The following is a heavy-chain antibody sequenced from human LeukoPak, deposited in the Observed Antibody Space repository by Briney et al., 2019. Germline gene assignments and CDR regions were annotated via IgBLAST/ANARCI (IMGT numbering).Heavy chain of an antibody. CDR2: INHSGST. CDR3: ARAPYYYGSGTVNAFDI. Sequence: SSETLSLTCAVYGGSFSGYYWSWIRQPPGKGLEWIEEINHSGSTNYNPSLKSRVTISVDTSKNQFSLKLSSVTAADTAVYYCARAPYYYGSGTVNAFDIWGQGTMVTVSS. CDR1: GGSFSGYY. V-gene: IGHV4-34*01. J-gene: IGHJ3*02. D-gene: IGHD3-10*01.